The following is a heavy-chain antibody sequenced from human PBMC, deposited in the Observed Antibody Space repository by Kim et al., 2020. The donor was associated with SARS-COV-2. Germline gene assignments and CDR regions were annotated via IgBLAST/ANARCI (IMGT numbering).Heavy chain of an antibody. D-gene: IGHD3-22*01. CDR1: GGSISSGCYY. V-gene: IGHV4-31*03. CDR3: ARARYDSSGYYGGSYYYGMDV. Sequence: QTLSLTCTVSGGSISSGCYYWSWIRQHPGKGLEWIGYIYYSGSTYYNPSLKSRVTISVDTSKNQFSLKLSSVTAADTAVYYCARARYDSSGYYGGSYYYGMDVWGQGTTVTVSS. J-gene: IGHJ6*02. CDR2: IYYSGST.